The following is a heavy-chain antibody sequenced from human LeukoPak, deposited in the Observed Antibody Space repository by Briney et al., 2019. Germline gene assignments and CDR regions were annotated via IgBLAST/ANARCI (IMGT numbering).Heavy chain of an antibody. J-gene: IGHJ4*02. Sequence: GASVKVSCKASGYTFTGYYMHWVRQAPGQGLEWMGWINPNSGGTNYAQKFQGRVTMTRDTSISTAYMEPSRLRSDDTAVYYCARENCSSTSCYTLLDYWGQGTLVTVSS. CDR3: ARENCSSTSCYTLLDY. CDR2: INPNSGGT. V-gene: IGHV1-2*02. CDR1: GYTFTGYY. D-gene: IGHD2-2*02.